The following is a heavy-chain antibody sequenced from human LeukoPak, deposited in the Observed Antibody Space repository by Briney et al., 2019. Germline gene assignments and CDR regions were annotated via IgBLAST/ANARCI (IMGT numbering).Heavy chain of an antibody. CDR1: GYTFTGYY. CDR2: INPNRGGS. CDR3: ARERDEYTDY. Sequence: ASLKVSCTTSGYTFTGYYIHWVRQAPGQGPEWMGRINPNRGGSNYSQKFQGRVTMTRDTSISTAYMELSRLRSDDTAVYYCARERDEYTDYWGQGTLVTVSS. J-gene: IGHJ4*02. D-gene: IGHD2/OR15-2a*01. V-gene: IGHV1-2*06.